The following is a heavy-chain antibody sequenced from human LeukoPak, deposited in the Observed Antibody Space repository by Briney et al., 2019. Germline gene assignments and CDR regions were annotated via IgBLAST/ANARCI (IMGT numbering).Heavy chain of an antibody. CDR3: ARNDYSNYVDWYFDL. CDR1: GGTFSSYA. J-gene: IGHJ2*01. CDR2: IIPIFGTA. V-gene: IGHV1-69*06. Sequence: SVKVSCKASGGTFSSYAISWVRQAPGQGLEWMGGIIPIFGTANYAQKFQGRATITADKSTSTAYMELSSLRSEDTAVYYCARNDYSNYVDWYFDLWGRGTLVTVSS. D-gene: IGHD4-11*01.